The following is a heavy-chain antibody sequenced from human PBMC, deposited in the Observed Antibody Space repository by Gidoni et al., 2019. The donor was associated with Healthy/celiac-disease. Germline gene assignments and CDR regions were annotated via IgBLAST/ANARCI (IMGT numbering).Heavy chain of an antibody. CDR2: ISSSSSTI. D-gene: IGHD5-12*01. CDR3: ARDRGVATEEAFDI. Sequence: EVQLVESGGGLVPPGGSLRISFAASGFPSSSYRMNWVRQAPGKGLEWVSDISSSSSTIYYADSVKGRFTISRDNAKNSLYLQMNSLRDEDTAVYYCARDRGVATEEAFDIWGQGTMVTVSS. CDR1: GFPSSSYR. V-gene: IGHV3-48*02. J-gene: IGHJ3*02.